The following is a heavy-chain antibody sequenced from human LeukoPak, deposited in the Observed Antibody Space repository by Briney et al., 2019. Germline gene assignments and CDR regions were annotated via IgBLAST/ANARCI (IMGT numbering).Heavy chain of an antibody. Sequence: SETLSLTCTVSGGSISSYYWSWIRQPPGKGLEWIGEINHSGSTTYKPSLKSRVTISVDTSKNHFSLRLTSVTAADTAVYYCARGPCSTSCHRSWYFDYWGQGTLVTVSS. D-gene: IGHD2-2*01. CDR1: GGSISSYY. CDR3: ARGPCSTSCHRSWYFDY. J-gene: IGHJ4*02. CDR2: INHSGST. V-gene: IGHV4-34*01.